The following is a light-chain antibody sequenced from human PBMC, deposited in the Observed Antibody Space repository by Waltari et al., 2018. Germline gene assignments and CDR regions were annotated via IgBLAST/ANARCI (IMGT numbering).Light chain of an antibody. CDR3: QAWDRNTVV. Sequence: SYELIQTPSVSVSPGQTANIACSGKTLGQKYVSWYRQKPGQSPVLIIYEDNKRPSGSPEGISGSNSGNAATLTISDTQAMDEADYYCQAWDRNTVVFGGGTELTVL. V-gene: IGLV3-1*01. J-gene: IGLJ3*02. CDR2: EDN. CDR1: TLGQKY.